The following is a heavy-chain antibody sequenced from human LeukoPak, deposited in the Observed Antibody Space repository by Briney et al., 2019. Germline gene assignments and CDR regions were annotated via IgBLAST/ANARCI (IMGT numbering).Heavy chain of an antibody. CDR2: IKEDGSEK. CDR1: GFTFSLYW. CDR3: ARGHNSTLPD. V-gene: IGHV3-7*04. Sequence: AGGSLRLSCAASGFTFSLYWMAWVRQAPGKGLEWVANIKEDGSEKYYVDSVKGRFTISRDNAKNSMYLEVNSLRAGDTAVYYCARGHNSTLPDWGQGSLVTVSS. J-gene: IGHJ4*02. D-gene: IGHD1-20*01.